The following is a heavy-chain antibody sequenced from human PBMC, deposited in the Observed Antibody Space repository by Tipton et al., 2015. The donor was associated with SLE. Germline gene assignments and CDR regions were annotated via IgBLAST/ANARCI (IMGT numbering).Heavy chain of an antibody. V-gene: IGHV4-61*02. Sequence: TLSLTCTVSGGSISSGSYYWSWIRQPAGKGLEWIGRIYTSGSTNYNPSLKSRVTISVDTSKNQFSLKLSSVTAADTAVYYCARDREISHAFDIWGQGTMVTVSS. J-gene: IGHJ3*02. CDR3: ARDREISHAFDI. D-gene: IGHD1-26*01. CDR1: GGSISSGSYY. CDR2: IYTSGST.